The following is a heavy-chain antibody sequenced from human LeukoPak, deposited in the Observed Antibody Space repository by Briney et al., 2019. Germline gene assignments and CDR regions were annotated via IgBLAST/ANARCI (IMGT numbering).Heavy chain of an antibody. CDR3: ARHAIHYYGSGSYLGVWFDP. CDR2: INHSGST. V-gene: IGHV4-34*01. D-gene: IGHD3-10*01. Sequence: SETLSLTCAVYGGSFSGYYWSWIRQPPGKGLEWIGEINHSGSTNYNPSLKSRVTISIDTSKNQFSPKLSSLTAADTAVYYCARHAIHYYGSGSYLGVWFDPWGQGTLVTVSS. J-gene: IGHJ5*02. CDR1: GGSFSGYY.